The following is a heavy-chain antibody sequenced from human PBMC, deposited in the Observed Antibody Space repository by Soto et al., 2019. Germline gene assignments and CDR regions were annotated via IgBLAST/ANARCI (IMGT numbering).Heavy chain of an antibody. CDR1: GDSISSSNYF. D-gene: IGHD3-10*01. CDR2: IFYSGST. V-gene: IGHV4-39*01. CDR3: ARRYGWLYFDY. Sequence: SETLSLTCTVSGDSISSSNYFWGWIRQPPGKGLEWIGTIFYSGSTYYNPSLKSRVTISVDTSKNQFSLKLTSVTAADTALYYCARRYGWLYFDYWGQGSLV. J-gene: IGHJ4*02.